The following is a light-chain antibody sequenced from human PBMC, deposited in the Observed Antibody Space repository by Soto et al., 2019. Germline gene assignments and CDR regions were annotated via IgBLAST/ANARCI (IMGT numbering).Light chain of an antibody. CDR2: KAS. J-gene: IGKJ1*01. CDR3: QQYDILWT. V-gene: IGKV1-5*03. CDR1: QTIGSW. Sequence: DIQMTQSPSTLSASVGDRVTISCRASQTIGSWLAWYQQKPGKAPKLLIYKASTLESGVPSRFSGSGSGTEFTLTISSLQPDDFATYYCQQYDILWTFGQGTKVEIK.